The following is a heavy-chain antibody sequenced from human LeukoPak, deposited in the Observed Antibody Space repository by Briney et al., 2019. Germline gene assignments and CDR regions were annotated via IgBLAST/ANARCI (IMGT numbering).Heavy chain of an antibody. CDR3: GRVGMPYAFDI. Sequence: SETLSLTCTVSGGSISTYYWSWLRQPPGKGLEWIGYIYYSGSTKYNPSLKSRVTISVDTSKNQFSLKLSSVTAADTAVDYCGRVGMPYAFDIWGQGTMVTVSS. V-gene: IGHV4-59*01. CDR1: GGSISTYY. D-gene: IGHD1-14*01. CDR2: IYYSGST. J-gene: IGHJ3*02.